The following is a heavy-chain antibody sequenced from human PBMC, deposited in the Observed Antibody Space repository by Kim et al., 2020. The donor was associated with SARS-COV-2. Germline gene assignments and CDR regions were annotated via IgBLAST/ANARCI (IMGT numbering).Heavy chain of an antibody. V-gene: IGHV1-46*01. CDR3: ARDRDDYGAYRYSGAFDI. D-gene: IGHD4-17*01. Sequence: ASVKVSCKASGYTFTSYYMHWVRQAPGQGLEWMGIINPSDGSTSYAQKFQGRVTMTRDTSTSTVYMELSSLRSEDTAVYYCARDRDDYGAYRYSGAFDIWGQGTMVTVSS. CDR1: GYTFTSYY. CDR2: INPSDGST. J-gene: IGHJ3*02.